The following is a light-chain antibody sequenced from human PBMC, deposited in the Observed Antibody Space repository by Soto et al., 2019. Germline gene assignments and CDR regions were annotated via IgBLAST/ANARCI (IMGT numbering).Light chain of an antibody. Sequence: DIQMTQSPSSLSPSVGDRVAICCGASQTISTYLHWYQHKPGRARRLLISDVSTLHSGVPSRFSGDGSGKNFTLTITSLQPEDSALYYCQHTDSPPWTFGQGTQVDIK. V-gene: IGKV1-39*01. CDR1: QTISTY. CDR2: DVS. J-gene: IGKJ1*01. CDR3: QHTDSPPWT.